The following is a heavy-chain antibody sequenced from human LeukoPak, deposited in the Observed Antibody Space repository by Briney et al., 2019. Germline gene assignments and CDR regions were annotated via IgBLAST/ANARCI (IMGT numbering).Heavy chain of an antibody. CDR3: ARSIMIFGVARGLGDWFDP. Sequence: GGSLRLSCAASGVTFSRYIIHWVREAPGRGVEWGAVISYDGSNKYYAVSVKGRFTISRDHSKNSLYLQMTSLRPEDTAVYYCARSIMIFGVARGLGDWFDPWGQGTLVTVSS. J-gene: IGHJ5*02. V-gene: IGHV3-30-3*01. CDR2: ISYDGSNK. D-gene: IGHD3/OR15-3a*01. CDR1: GVTFSRYI.